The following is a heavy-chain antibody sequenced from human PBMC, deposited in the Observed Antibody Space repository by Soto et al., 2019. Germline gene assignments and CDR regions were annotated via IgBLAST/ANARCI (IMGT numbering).Heavy chain of an antibody. CDR1: GGSLSSYY. V-gene: IGHV4-59*12. CDR3: ARGGRRSPVMDV. CDR2: VYYSGNT. J-gene: IGHJ6*02. Sequence: PSETLSLTCTVSGGSLSSYYWTWIRQPPGKGLEWIGYVYYSGNTYYNPSLKSRVTISVDTSKNQFSLKLSSVTAADTAVYYCARGGRRSPVMDVWGQGTTVTVSS.